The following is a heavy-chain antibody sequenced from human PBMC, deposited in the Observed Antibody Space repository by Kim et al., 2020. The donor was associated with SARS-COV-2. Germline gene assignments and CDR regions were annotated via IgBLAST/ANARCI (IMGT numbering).Heavy chain of an antibody. V-gene: IGHV3-30*18. CDR2: ISYDGSNK. D-gene: IGHD6-19*01. CDR1: GFTFSSYG. CDR3: AKWSSGWTEYCYYGMDV. Sequence: GGSLRLSCAASGFTFSSYGMHWVRQAPGKGLEWVAVISYDGSNKYYADSVKGRFTISRDNSKNTLYLQMNSLRAEDTAVYYCAKWSSGWTEYCYYGMDVSGPGNTFTASS. J-gene: IGHJ6*01.